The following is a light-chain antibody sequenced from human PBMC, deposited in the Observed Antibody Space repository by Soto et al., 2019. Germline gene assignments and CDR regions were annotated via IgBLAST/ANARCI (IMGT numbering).Light chain of an antibody. CDR1: QAVNSW. Sequence: DNQLTQSPSSISASVGDRFTITCRASQAVNSWLAWFQQKPWMAPKLVIYDVSSLQSGVPSRFSGSGSGTEFTLTISSLQPEDFATYYCQQGNNHPISFGQGTRLEIK. CDR2: DVS. CDR3: QQGNNHPIS. J-gene: IGKJ5*01. V-gene: IGKV1-12*01.